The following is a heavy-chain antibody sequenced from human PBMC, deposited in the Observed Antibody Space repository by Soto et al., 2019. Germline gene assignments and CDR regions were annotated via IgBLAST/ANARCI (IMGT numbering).Heavy chain of an antibody. J-gene: IGHJ4*02. Sequence: GGSLRLSCAVSGFTFSRYWMSWVRQAPGKGLEWVANIKQDGSEKWYVDSVRGRFTISRDNAKNSLYLQMNSLRAEDTAVYYCAREGYWGQGTLVTVSS. CDR1: GFTFSRYW. V-gene: IGHV3-7*01. CDR3: AREGY. CDR2: IKQDGSEK.